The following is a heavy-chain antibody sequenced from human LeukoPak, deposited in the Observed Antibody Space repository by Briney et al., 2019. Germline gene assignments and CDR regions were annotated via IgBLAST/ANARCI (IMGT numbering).Heavy chain of an antibody. CDR3: AGDHSGYSYASDAFDI. CDR1: GFTFSSYW. CDR2: INSDGSST. V-gene: IGHV3-74*01. Sequence: GGSLRLSCAASGFTFSSYWMHWARQAPGKGLVWVSRINSDGSSTSYADSVKGRFTISRDNAKNTLYLQMNSLRAEDTAVYYCAGDHSGYSYASDAFDIWGQGTMVTVSS. J-gene: IGHJ3*02. D-gene: IGHD5-18*01.